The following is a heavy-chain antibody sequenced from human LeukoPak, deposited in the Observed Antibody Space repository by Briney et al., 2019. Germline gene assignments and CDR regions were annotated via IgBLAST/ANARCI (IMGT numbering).Heavy chain of an antibody. Sequence: GGPLRLSCAASGFPFSDYYMSWIRQAPGKGLEWVSYISSGGRTIYYADSVKGRFTMSRDNAKNSLYLQMNSLKTEDTAVYYCTTDLNWYDSSGYHRQDYWGQGTLVTVSS. CDR2: ISSGGRTI. CDR3: TTDLNWYDSSGYHRQDY. CDR1: GFPFSDYY. V-gene: IGHV3-11*01. J-gene: IGHJ4*02. D-gene: IGHD3-22*01.